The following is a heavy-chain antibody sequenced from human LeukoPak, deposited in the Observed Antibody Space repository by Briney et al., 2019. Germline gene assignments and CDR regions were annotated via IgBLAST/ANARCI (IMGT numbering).Heavy chain of an antibody. V-gene: IGHV4-39*01. D-gene: IGHD3-22*01. CDR3: ARRAHYYDSSGYSKYYFDY. J-gene: IGHJ4*02. Sequence: PSETLSLTCTVSGGSISSSSYYWGWIRQPPGKGLEWIGSIYYSGSTYYNPSLKSRVTISVDTSKNQFSLKLSSVTAADTAVYYCARRAHYYDSSGYSKYYFDYWGQETLVTVSS. CDR2: IYYSGST. CDR1: GGSISSSSYY.